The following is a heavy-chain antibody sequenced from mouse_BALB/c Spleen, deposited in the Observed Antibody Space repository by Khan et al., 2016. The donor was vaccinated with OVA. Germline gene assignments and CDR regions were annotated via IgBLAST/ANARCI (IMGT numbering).Heavy chain of an antibody. CDR1: GYTFSSYT. Sequence: QVQLTPSGDELARPGASVKMSCKASGYTFSSYTMRWVKQRLGQCLEWIGYITSSSGFTNYNKKFIDKATLTADKSSSTAYMQLNSLTSEDSAVYYCARRTSPYTMDHWGQGTSVTVSS. CDR3: ARRTSPYTMDH. V-gene: IGHV1-4*01. J-gene: IGHJ4*01. CDR2: ITSSSGFT.